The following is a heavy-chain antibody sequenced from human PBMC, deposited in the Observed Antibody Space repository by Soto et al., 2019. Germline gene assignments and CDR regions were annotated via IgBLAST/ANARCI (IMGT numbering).Heavy chain of an antibody. D-gene: IGHD6-13*01. CDR1: GGAFSSYT. CDR3: SRDAIAAAGTND. V-gene: IGHV1-69*06. J-gene: IGHJ4*02. Sequence: QVQLVQSGTEVKKPGSSVKVSCKASGGAFSSYTINWVRQAPGQGLEWMGGNIPIFGTANYAQKFQGRVTFTADTSTNTAFMELNSLRSNDTAVYYCSRDAIAAAGTNDWGQGTLVTVSS. CDR2: NIPIFGTA.